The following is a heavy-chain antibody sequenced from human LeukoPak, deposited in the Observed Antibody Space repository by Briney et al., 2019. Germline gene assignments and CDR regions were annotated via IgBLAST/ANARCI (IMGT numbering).Heavy chain of an antibody. CDR3: VKEPQDSYDNSGSRYFDR. CDR1: GFTFSSYA. CDR2: ISGSGGST. Sequence: GGSLRLSCAASGFTFSSYAMSWVRQAPGKGLECVSAISGSGGSTYYADSVKGRFTISRDNSKNALHLQMNSLRAEDTAVYNSVKEPQDSYDNSGSRYFDRGGRRSLVTASS. D-gene: IGHD3-22*01. J-gene: IGHJ2*01. V-gene: IGHV3-23*01.